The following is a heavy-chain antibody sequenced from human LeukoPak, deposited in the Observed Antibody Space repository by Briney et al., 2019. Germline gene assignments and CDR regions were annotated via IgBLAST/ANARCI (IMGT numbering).Heavy chain of an antibody. V-gene: IGHV3-74*01. CDR2: INSDGSST. CDR1: GFTFSSYW. J-gene: IGHJ6*03. CDR3: ATSPYDYAYYYYYMDV. Sequence: PGGSLRLSCGASGFTFSSYWMHWVRQAPGKGLVWVSRINSDGSSTSYADSVKGRLTISRDNAKNTLYLQLNSLRAEDTAAYYCATSPYDYAYYYYYMDVWGKGTTVTVSS. D-gene: IGHD5-12*01.